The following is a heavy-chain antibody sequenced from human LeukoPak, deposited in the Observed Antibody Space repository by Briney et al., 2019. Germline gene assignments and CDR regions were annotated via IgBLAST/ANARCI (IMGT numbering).Heavy chain of an antibody. D-gene: IGHD3-22*01. CDR2: IYYSGST. Sequence: SVTLSLTCTVSGGSISSGDYYWSWIRQPPGKGLEWIGYIYYSGSTYYNPSLKSRVTISVDRSKNQFSLKLSSVTAADTAVYYCARVRRITMIVVAITSFVDYWGQGTLVTVSS. CDR3: ARVRRITMIVVAITSFVDY. CDR1: GGSISSGDYY. J-gene: IGHJ4*02. V-gene: IGHV4-30-4*01.